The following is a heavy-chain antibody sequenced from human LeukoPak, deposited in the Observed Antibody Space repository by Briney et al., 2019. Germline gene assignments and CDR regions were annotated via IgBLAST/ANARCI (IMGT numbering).Heavy chain of an antibody. V-gene: IGHV1-18*01. J-gene: IGHJ5*02. CDR3: ARDRILTGYTGGSYNWFDP. CDR2: ISAYNGNT. Sequence: GASVKVSCKASGYTFTSYGIGWVRQAPGQGLEWMGWISAYNGNTNYAQKLQGRVTMTTDTSTSTAYMELRSLRSDDTAVYYCARDRILTGYTGGSYNWFDPWGQGTLVTVSS. D-gene: IGHD3-9*01. CDR1: GYTFTSYG.